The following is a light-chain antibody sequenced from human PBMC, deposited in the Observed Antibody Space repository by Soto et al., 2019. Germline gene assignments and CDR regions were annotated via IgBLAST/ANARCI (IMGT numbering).Light chain of an antibody. Sequence: QSALTQPPSASGSPGQSVAISCTGTSSDVGGYNYVSWYQQHPGKAPKLMIYEVNKRPSGVPDRFSGSKSGNTASLTVSGLQAEDEADYYCQTSHSGLIGLIFGTGTKVTVL. CDR2: EVN. J-gene: IGLJ1*01. CDR1: SSDVGGYNY. CDR3: QTSHSGLIGLI. V-gene: IGLV2-8*01.